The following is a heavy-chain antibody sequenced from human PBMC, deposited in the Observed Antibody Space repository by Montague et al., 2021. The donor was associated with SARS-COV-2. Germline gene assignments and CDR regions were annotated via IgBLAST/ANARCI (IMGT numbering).Heavy chain of an antibody. V-gene: IGHV3-7*01. CDR2: IKPDWTYK. J-gene: IGHJ4*02. D-gene: IGHD3-22*01. CDR1: VIIFTTSW. CDR3: TKDSFSGYFY. Sequence: SLRLSCAASVIIFTTSWMKLFRQAPVKGLEWVSNIKPDWTYKYYVASVKGRFTISRDNARKSLYLQLNSLTAEDTAVYYCTKDSFSGYFYWGQGALVTVSS.